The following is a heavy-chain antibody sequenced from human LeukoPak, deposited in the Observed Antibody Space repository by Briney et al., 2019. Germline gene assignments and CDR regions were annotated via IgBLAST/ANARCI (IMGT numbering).Heavy chain of an antibody. CDR2: IYKSGIT. CDR3: VRHDWKY. V-gene: IGHV4-39*01. D-gene: IGHD1-1*01. J-gene: IGHJ4*02. Sequence: SETLSLTCAVSGDSISSSIYYWGWIRQPPGKGLEWIRSIYKSGITYDNPSLKSRATISLDTSKNQISLKLSSVTAADTAVYYCVRHDWKYWGQGTLVTVSS. CDR1: GDSISSSIYY.